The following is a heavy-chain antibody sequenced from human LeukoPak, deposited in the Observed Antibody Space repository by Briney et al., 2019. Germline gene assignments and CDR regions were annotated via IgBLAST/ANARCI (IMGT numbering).Heavy chain of an antibody. J-gene: IGHJ4*02. CDR3: ARSYYYDYRPIDY. Sequence: PSETLSLTCTVSGASISTSSYYWGWIRQPPGKGLEWLGSIYYSGSTYYNPSLKSRVTISVDTSKNQFSLNLYSVTAADTAVFYCARSYYYDYRPIDYWGQGTLVTVSS. V-gene: IGHV4-39*01. CDR2: IYYSGST. CDR1: GASISTSSYY. D-gene: IGHD3-22*01.